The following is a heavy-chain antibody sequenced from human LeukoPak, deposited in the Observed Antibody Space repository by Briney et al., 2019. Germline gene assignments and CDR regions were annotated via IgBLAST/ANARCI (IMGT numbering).Heavy chain of an antibody. CDR3: ARGASPSGYYMDV. CDR1: GGSISSYY. CDR2: IYYSGST. J-gene: IGHJ6*03. Sequence: PSETLSLTCTVSGGSISSYYWSWIRQPPGKGLEWIGYIYYSGSTNYNPSLKSRVTISVDTSKNQFSLKLSSVTAADTAVYYCARGASPSGYYMDVWGKGTTVTVSS. V-gene: IGHV4-59*01.